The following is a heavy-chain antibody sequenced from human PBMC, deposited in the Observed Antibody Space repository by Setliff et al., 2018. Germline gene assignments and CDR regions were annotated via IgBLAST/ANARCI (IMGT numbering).Heavy chain of an antibody. CDR1: GGSFSGYY. D-gene: IGHD4-4*01. V-gene: IGHV4-59*01. Sequence: PSETLSLTCAVYGGSFSGYYWSWIRQPPGKGLEWIGYIYYSGSTNYNPSLKSRVTISVDTSKNQFSLKLSSVTAADTAVYYCASYRQDVNYWGQGTLVTVSS. J-gene: IGHJ4*02. CDR2: IYYSGST. CDR3: ASYRQDVNY.